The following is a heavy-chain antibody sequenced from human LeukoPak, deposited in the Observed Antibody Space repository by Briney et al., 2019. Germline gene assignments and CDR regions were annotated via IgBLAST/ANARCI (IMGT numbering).Heavy chain of an antibody. Sequence: SETLSLTCTVSGGSISSYYWSWIRQPPGKGLEWNGYIYYSGSTNYNPSLKSRVTISVDTSKNQFSLKLSSVTAADTAAYYCARTSGGIFDAFDIWGQGTMVTVSS. V-gene: IGHV4-59*01. CDR2: IYYSGST. CDR1: GGSISSYY. D-gene: IGHD3-16*01. CDR3: ARTSGGIFDAFDI. J-gene: IGHJ3*02.